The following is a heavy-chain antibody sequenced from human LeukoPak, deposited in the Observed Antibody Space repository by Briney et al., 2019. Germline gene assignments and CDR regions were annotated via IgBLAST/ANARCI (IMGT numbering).Heavy chain of an antibody. CDR1: GLTVSSNY. CDR3: ARGPYGPGYYFDY. D-gene: IGHD3-10*01. CDR2: INHSGST. V-gene: IGHV4-34*01. Sequence: PGGSLRLSCALSGLTVSSNYMSWVRQPPGKGLEWIGEINHSGSTNYNPSLKGRVTISVDTSKNQFSLKLSSVTAADTAVYYCARGPYGPGYYFDYWGQGTLVTVSS. J-gene: IGHJ4*02.